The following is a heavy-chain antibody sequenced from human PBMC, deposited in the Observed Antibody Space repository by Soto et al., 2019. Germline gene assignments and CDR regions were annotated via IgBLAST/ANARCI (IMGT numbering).Heavy chain of an antibody. J-gene: IGHJ4*02. D-gene: IGHD1-20*01. CDR2: ISSSGSTI. Sequence: GGSLRLSCAASGFTFSSYEMNWVRQAPGKGLEWVSYISSSGSTIYYADSVKGRFTISRDNAKNSLYLQMNSLRAEDTAVYYCARVPPYNWNDYFDYWGQGTLVTVSS. CDR1: GFTFSSYE. V-gene: IGHV3-48*03. CDR3: ARVPPYNWNDYFDY.